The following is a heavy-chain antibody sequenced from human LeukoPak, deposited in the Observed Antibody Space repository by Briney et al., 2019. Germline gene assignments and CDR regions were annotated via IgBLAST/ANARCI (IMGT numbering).Heavy chain of an antibody. Sequence: PGGSLRLSCAASGFTFSSYGMNWVRQAPGKGLEWVAVISYDGSNKYYADSVKGRFTISRDNSKNTLYLQMNSLRAEDTAVYYCAKVTTSRSFDYWGQGTLVTVSS. J-gene: IGHJ4*02. D-gene: IGHD1-1*01. CDR1: GFTFSSYG. V-gene: IGHV3-30*18. CDR2: ISYDGSNK. CDR3: AKVTTSRSFDY.